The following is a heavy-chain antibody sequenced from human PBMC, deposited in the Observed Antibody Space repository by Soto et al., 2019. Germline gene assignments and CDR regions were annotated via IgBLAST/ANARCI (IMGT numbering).Heavy chain of an antibody. CDR1: CGSISSGGYY. V-gene: IGHV4-31*03. CDR2: IYYSGST. J-gene: IGHJ6*02. Sequence: PSETLSLTCTVSCGSISSGGYYWSCIRQHPGKGLEWIGYIYYSGSTYYNPSLKSRVTISVDTSKNQFSLKLSSVTASDTAMYYCARTSAAGKYYYGMDVWGQGTTVTVSS. CDR3: ARTSAAGKYYYGMDV. D-gene: IGHD6-13*01.